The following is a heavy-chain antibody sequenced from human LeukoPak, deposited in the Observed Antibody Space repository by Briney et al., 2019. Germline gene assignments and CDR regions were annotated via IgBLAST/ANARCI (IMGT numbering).Heavy chain of an antibody. D-gene: IGHD3-3*01. Sequence: PGGSLRLSCAASGFTFSTSAMHWVRQAPGNGLDWVAVISYDESNKYYADSVKGRFTISRDNSKNTPYLQMSSLRADDTAMYYCARGTDTKPFWSGYWVDVWGQGTMVTVSS. CDR2: ISYDESNK. CDR1: GFTFSTSA. V-gene: IGHV3-30*03. J-gene: IGHJ6*02. CDR3: ARGTDTKPFWSGYWVDV.